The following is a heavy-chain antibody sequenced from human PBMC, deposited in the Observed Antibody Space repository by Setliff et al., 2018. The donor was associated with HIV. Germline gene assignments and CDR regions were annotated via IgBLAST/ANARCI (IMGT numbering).Heavy chain of an antibody. CDR2: IYFTGSS. CDR3: ASSLNGDYEPWYFDL. CDR1: GVSISTYY. J-gene: IGHJ2*01. D-gene: IGHD4-17*01. V-gene: IGHV4-59*01. Sequence: SETLSLTCTVSGVSISTYYWSWIRQPPGKGLEWIGSIYFTGSSDNNPSLKSRVTLSVDTSKHQFSLKLSSVTAADTAVYYCASSLNGDYEPWYFDLWGRGTLVTVSS.